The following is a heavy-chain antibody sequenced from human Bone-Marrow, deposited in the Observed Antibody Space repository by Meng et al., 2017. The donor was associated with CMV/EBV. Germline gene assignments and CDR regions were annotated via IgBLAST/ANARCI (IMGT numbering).Heavy chain of an antibody. Sequence: ASVKVSCKASGYTFTGYYMPWVRQAPGQGLEWMGWINPNSGGTNYAQKFQGRVTMTRDTPISTAYMELSRLRSDDTAVYYCARGEFSSWYGGRLVDYWGQGTLVTVSS. CDR2: INPNSGGT. D-gene: IGHD6-13*01. J-gene: IGHJ4*02. CDR1: GYTFTGYY. V-gene: IGHV1-2*02. CDR3: ARGEFSSWYGGRLVDY.